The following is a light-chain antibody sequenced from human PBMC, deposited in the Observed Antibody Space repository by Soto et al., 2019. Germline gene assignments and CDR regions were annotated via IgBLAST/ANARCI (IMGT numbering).Light chain of an antibody. CDR2: DAS. CDR3: QQRQYWPPIT. J-gene: IGKJ5*01. Sequence: VLAQSPATLCLSPGGRATLSCRSSLNVNSYLAWYQQKPGQVPRLLIYDASNRAAGIPARFSGSGSGTDFTLTISSLEPEDFAIYYCQQRQYWPPITFGQGTRLEI. V-gene: IGKV3-11*01. CDR1: LNVNSY.